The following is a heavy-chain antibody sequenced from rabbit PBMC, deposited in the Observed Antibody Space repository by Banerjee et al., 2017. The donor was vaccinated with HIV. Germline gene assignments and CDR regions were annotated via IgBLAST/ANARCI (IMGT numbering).Heavy chain of an antibody. V-gene: IGHV1S40*01. CDR1: GFSFSGTYY. CDR3: AAPYYTYGTTAYVAAIFRL. Sequence: QSLEESGGDLVKPGASLTLTCTASGFSFSGTYYMCWVRQAPGKGLELIACIYSSSGSTYYASWAKGRFTISKTSTTVTLQMTSLTAADTATYFCAAPYYTYGTTAYVAAIFRLWGQGTLVTVS. D-gene: IGHD6-1*01. J-gene: IGHJ3*01. CDR2: IYSSSGST.